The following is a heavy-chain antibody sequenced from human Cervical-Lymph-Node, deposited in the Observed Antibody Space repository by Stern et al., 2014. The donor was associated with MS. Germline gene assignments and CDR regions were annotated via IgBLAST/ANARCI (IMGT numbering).Heavy chain of an antibody. D-gene: IGHD1-1*01. J-gene: IGHJ6*01. V-gene: IGHV1-69*06. Sequence: QVQLVESGTEVKKPGSSVTVSCKASGDTFTTYAISWVRQAPGPGPEWMGGVPPIFNAADYAQKFQGRLTITVDRSRSTAYMELSSLTSEDTAVYYCTREVGSLAMDVWGQGTTVIVSS. CDR1: GDTFTTYA. CDR3: TREVGSLAMDV. CDR2: VPPIFNAA.